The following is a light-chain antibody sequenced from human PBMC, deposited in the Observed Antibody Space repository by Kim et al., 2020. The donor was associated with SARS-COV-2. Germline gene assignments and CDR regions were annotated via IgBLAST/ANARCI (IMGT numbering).Light chain of an antibody. CDR2: EDN. CDR1: SGSIASNY. J-gene: IGLJ3*02. Sequence: NFMLTQPHSVSESPGKTVTISCTRSSGSIASNYVQWYQQRPGSAPTTVIYEDNQRPSGVPDRFSGSIDSSSNSASLTISGLKTEDEADYYCQSYDSSTSWVFGGRTKLTVL. V-gene: IGLV6-57*04. CDR3: QSYDSSTSWV.